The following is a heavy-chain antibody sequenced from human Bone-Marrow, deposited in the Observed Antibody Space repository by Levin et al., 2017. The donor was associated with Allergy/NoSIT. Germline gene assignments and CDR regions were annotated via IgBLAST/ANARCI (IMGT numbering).Heavy chain of an antibody. CDR3: ARDGGEYYDILTGPRDYYYYDYGMDV. Sequence: GGSLRLPCAASGFTFSSYSMNWVRQAPGKGLEWVSYISSSSSTIYYADSVKGRFTISRDNAKNSLYLQMNSLRAEDTAVYYCARDGGEYYDILTGPRDYYYYDYGMDVWGQGTTVTVSS. CDR1: GFTFSSYS. V-gene: IGHV3-48*01. CDR2: ISSSSSTI. J-gene: IGHJ6*02. D-gene: IGHD3-9*01.